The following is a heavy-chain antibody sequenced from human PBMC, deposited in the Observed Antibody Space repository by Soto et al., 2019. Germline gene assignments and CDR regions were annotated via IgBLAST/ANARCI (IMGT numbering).Heavy chain of an antibody. V-gene: IGHV1-69*12. CDR3: ARHVPAAGYYYGMDV. CDR1: GGTFSSYA. D-gene: IGHD2-2*01. Sequence: QVQLVQSGAEVKKPGSSVKVSCKASGGTFSSYAISWVRQAPGQVLEWMGGIIPIFGTANYAQKFQGRVKITADYSTSTASMELSSLRSEDTAVYYCARHVPAAGYYYGMDVWGQGTTVTVSS. CDR2: IIPIFGTA. J-gene: IGHJ6*02.